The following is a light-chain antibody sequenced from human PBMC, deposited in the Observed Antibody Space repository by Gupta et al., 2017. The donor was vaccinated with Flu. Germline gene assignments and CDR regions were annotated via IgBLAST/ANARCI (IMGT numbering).Light chain of an antibody. CDR2: GAS. CDR1: N. V-gene: IGKV3-15*01. CDR3: QQYPTRSRA. J-gene: IGKJ1*01. Sequence: NLARYQQKPGKAHRLLIYGASTRATGIQARISVSGSGTEFTLTIRSLQSEAFALYYCQQYPTRSRAFGKGTEV.